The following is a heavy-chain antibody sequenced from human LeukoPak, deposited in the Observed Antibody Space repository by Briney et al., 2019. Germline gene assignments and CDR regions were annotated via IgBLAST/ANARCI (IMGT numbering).Heavy chain of an antibody. CDR1: GGTFSSYA. V-gene: IGHV1-69*05. D-gene: IGHD6-13*01. CDR3: ARESTIAAAGTGWFDP. Sequence: SVKVSCKASGGTFSSYAISWVRQAPGQGLEWMGGIIPIFGTANYAQKFQGRVTITTDESTSTAYMELSSLRSEDTAVYYCARESTIAAAGTGWFDPWGQGTLVTVSS. CDR2: IIPIFGTA. J-gene: IGHJ5*02.